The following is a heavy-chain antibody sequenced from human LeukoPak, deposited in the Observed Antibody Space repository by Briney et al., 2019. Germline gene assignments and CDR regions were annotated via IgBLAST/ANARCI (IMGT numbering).Heavy chain of an antibody. D-gene: IGHD6-19*01. J-gene: IGHJ4*02. Sequence: ASVKVSCKASGYTFTGYYMHWVRQAPRQGLEWMGWINPNSGGTNYAQKFQGRVTMTRDTSISTAYMELSRLRSDDTAVYYCARDLGSGWPYYFDYWGQGTLVTVSS. CDR3: ARDLGSGWPYYFDY. CDR2: INPNSGGT. V-gene: IGHV1-2*02. CDR1: GYTFTGYY.